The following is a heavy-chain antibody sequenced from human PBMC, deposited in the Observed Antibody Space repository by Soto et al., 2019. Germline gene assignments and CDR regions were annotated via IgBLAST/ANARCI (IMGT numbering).Heavy chain of an antibody. Sequence: ASVKVSCKASGYTFTSYYMHWVRQAPGQGLEWMGIINPSGGSTSYAQKFQGRVTITADESTSTAYMELSSLRSEDTAVYYCARGRITIFGVVTHPPTGMDVWGQGTTVTVSS. D-gene: IGHD3-3*01. CDR3: ARGRITIFGVVTHPPTGMDV. V-gene: IGHV1-46*01. J-gene: IGHJ6*02. CDR2: INPSGGST. CDR1: GYTFTSYY.